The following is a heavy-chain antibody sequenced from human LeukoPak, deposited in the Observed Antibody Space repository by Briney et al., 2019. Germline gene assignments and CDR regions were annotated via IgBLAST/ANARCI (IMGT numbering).Heavy chain of an antibody. Sequence: SETLSLTCTVSGGSISSGGYYWSWIRQPPGKGLEWIGYIYYSGSTNYNPSLKSRVTISVDTSKNQFSLKLSSVTAADTAVYYCAREYYYDSSGRTNWFDPWGQGTLVTVSS. V-gene: IGHV4-61*08. CDR3: AREYYYDSSGRTNWFDP. CDR1: GGSISSGGYY. CDR2: IYYSGST. D-gene: IGHD3-22*01. J-gene: IGHJ5*02.